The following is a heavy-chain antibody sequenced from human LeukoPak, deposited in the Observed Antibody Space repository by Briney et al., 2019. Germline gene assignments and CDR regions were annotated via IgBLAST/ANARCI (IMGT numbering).Heavy chain of an antibody. V-gene: IGHV3-33*01. CDR1: GFTFSSYG. D-gene: IGHD6-13*01. J-gene: IGHJ6*02. Sequence: GRSLRPSCAASGFTFSSYGTHWVRQAPGKGLEWVAVIWYDGSNKYYADSVKGRFTISRDNSKNTLYLQMNSLRAEDTAVYYCARDKQLNYYYYYGMDVWGQGTTVTVSS. CDR3: ARDKQLNYYYYYGMDV. CDR2: IWYDGSNK.